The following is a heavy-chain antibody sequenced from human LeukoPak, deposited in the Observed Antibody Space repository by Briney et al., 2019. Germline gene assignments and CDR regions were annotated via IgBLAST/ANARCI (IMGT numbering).Heavy chain of an antibody. CDR2: IRHDGSKQ. CDR3: AKDNGDFLTPDN. Sequence: GGSVRLSCATSGFTFSRYGVHWVRQAPDKGLEWVAFIRHDGSKQYCADSVKGRCTISRDTSKTTVYLQVDSLTGEDTAVYYCAKDNGDFLTPDNWGQGTLVTVSS. D-gene: IGHD4-17*01. CDR1: GFTFSRYG. J-gene: IGHJ4*02. V-gene: IGHV3-30*02.